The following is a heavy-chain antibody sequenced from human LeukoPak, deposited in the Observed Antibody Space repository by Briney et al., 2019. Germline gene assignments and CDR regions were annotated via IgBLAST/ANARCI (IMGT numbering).Heavy chain of an antibody. CDR3: AKEAYIEMATITPDY. V-gene: IGHV3-33*06. CDR2: IWYDGSNK. Sequence: GGSLRLSCAASGFTFSTYGMHWVRQAPGTGLEWVAVIWYDGSNKYYADSVKRRFTISRDNSNNTLYLQMNSLRAEDTAVYYCAKEAYIEMATITPDYWGQGTLVTVSS. J-gene: IGHJ4*02. CDR1: GFTFSTYG. D-gene: IGHD5-24*01.